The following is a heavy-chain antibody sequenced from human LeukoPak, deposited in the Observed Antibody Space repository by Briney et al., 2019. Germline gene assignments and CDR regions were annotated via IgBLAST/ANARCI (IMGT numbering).Heavy chain of an antibody. V-gene: IGHV4-59*01. CDR3: ARSRIFGVVDNWFDP. CDR2: IYYSGST. Sequence: PSETLSLTCTVSGGSISGYYWSWIRQPPGKRLEWIGYIYYSGSTNYNPSLKSRVTISVDTSKNQFSLNLSSVTAADTAVYYCARSRIFGVVDNWFDPWGQGTLVTVSS. D-gene: IGHD3-3*01. J-gene: IGHJ5*02. CDR1: GGSISGYY.